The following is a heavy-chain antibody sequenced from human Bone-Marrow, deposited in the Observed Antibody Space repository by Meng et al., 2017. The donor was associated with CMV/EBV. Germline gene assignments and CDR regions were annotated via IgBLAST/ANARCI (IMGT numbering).Heavy chain of an antibody. CDR1: GFTFSSYS. D-gene: IGHD6-13*01. V-gene: IGHV3-30*03. CDR3: ARDADIAAAGYYYYGMDV. J-gene: IGHJ6*02. Sequence: GESLKISCAASGFTFSSYSMNWVRQAPGKGLEWVAFISYDGSNKYYADSVKGRFTISRDNSKNTLYLQMNSLRAEDTAVYYCARDADIAAAGYYYYGMDVWGQGTTVTVSS. CDR2: ISYDGSNK.